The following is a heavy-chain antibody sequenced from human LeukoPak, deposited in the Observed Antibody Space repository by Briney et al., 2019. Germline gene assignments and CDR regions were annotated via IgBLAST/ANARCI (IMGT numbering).Heavy chain of an antibody. V-gene: IGHV1-24*01. CDR3: ATVTDDSSGLNFDY. CDR1: RYTLTELF. Sequence: ASVKDSCKVSRYTLTELFMHWVRQAPGKGLEGMGGFYPEDGETIYAQKLQGRVTMTEDTSTDTAYMELSSLRSEDTAVYYCATVTDDSSGLNFDYWGQGTLVTVSS. J-gene: IGHJ4*02. CDR2: FYPEDGET. D-gene: IGHD3-22*01.